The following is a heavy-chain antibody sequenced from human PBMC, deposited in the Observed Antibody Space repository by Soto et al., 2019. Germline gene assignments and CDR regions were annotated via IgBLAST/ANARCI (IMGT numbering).Heavy chain of an antibody. V-gene: IGHV1-69*13. CDR3: ARAHRTALAYYNWFDP. D-gene: IGHD5-18*01. CDR1: GGTFSSYA. Sequence: SVKVSCKASGGTFSSYAISWVRQAPGQGLEWMGGIIPIFGTANYAQKFQGRVTITADESTSTAYMELSSLSSEDTAVYYCARAHRTALAYYNWFDPWGQGTLVTVSS. CDR2: IIPIFGTA. J-gene: IGHJ5*02.